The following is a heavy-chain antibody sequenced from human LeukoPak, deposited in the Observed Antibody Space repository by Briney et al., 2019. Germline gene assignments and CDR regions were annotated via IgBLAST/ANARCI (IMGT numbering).Heavy chain of an antibody. CDR1: GGSFSGYY. J-gene: IGHJ3*02. CDR2: FIHSGSI. CDR3: ARVEQLQEVVDAFDI. Sequence: SETLSLPCGVSGGSFSGYYWSWIRQSPGKGLEWIGEFIHSGSINYNPSLKSRVTISLDTSTNHFSLKLSSVTAADTAVYYCARVEQLQEVVDAFDIWGQGTMVTVSS. V-gene: IGHV4-34*12. D-gene: IGHD6-19*01.